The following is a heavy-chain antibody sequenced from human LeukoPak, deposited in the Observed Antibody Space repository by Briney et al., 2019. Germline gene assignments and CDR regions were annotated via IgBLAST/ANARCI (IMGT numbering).Heavy chain of an antibody. D-gene: IGHD3-16*01. CDR1: GYTFSSYD. J-gene: IGHJ4*02. CDR3: ARGRNERDLRLLLY. Sequence: PSVKVSCKASGYTFSSYDINWVRQATGQGLEWMGWMNPNSGNTGYAQKLQGRLIMTTNTSISTAYMELSSLTSGDTAMYYCARGRNERDLRLLLYWGQGTLVTVSS. CDR2: MNPNSGNT. V-gene: IGHV1-8*01.